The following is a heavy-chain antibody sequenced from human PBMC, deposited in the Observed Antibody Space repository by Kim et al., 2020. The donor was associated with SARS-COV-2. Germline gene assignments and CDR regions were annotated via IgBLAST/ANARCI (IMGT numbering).Heavy chain of an antibody. CDR1: GSSISSYY. D-gene: IGHD3-22*01. V-gene: IGHV4-59*08. CDR2: VYYSGST. Sequence: SETLSLTCTVSGSSISSYYWSWIRQPPGKGLEWIGYVYYSGSTNYNPSLKSRVTISLDTSKNQFSLQLSSVTAADTAVYYCARATHNSITMIVNWGQGTLVPVSS. CDR3: ARATHNSITMIVN. J-gene: IGHJ4*02.